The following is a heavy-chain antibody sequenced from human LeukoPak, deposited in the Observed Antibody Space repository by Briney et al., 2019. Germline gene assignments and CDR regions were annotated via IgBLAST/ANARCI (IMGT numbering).Heavy chain of an antibody. CDR1: GVSISSYY. CDR3: ARYGEYYYDSSGYGNWFDP. Sequence: PSETLSLTCTVSGVSISSYYWSGIRQPPGKGLEWIGYIYYSGSTNYTPSLKSRVTISVDTSKNQVSVKLSSVTDADTAVYYCARYGEYYYDSSGYGNWFDPWGQGTLVTVSS. D-gene: IGHD3-22*01. CDR2: IYYSGST. V-gene: IGHV4-59*01. J-gene: IGHJ5*02.